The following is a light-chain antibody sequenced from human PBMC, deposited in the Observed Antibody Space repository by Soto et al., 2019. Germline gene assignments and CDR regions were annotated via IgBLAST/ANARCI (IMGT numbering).Light chain of an antibody. CDR2: DNN. CDR1: SSNIGNNY. Sequence: QSLLTQPPSVSAAPGQKVTISCSGSSSNIGNNYVSWYQQLPGTAPKFLMYDNNKGPSGIPDRFSGSKSGTSATLGITGLQTGDEADYYCGTWDSSLSAVVFGGGTKLTVL. CDR3: GTWDSSLSAVV. V-gene: IGLV1-51*01. J-gene: IGLJ2*01.